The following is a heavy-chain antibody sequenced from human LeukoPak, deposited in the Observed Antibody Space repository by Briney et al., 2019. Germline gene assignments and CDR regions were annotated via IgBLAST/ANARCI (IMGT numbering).Heavy chain of an antibody. CDR1: GGSISSGDYY. J-gene: IGHJ5*02. V-gene: IGHV4-30-4*08. Sequence: SETLSLTCTVSGGSISSGDYYWSWIRQPPGKGLEWIGYIYYSGSTYYNPSLKSRVTISVDTSKNQFSLKLSSVTAADTAVYYCARAYYYDHSWFDPWGQGTLVTVSS. CDR2: IYYSGST. CDR3: ARAYYYDHSWFDP. D-gene: IGHD3-22*01.